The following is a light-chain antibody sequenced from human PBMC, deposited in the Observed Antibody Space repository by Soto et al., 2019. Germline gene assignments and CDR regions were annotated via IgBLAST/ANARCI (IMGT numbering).Light chain of an antibody. CDR1: SSDIGGYTY. V-gene: IGLV2-14*01. CDR3: TSYTSSSTWV. Sequence: QSALTQSASVSGSPGQSITISCTGTSSDIGGYTYVSWYQQHPGKAPKLMIYEVSNRPSGISSRFSGSKSGNTASLTISGLQAEDESDYYCTSYTSSSTWVFGGGTKVTVL. CDR2: EVS. J-gene: IGLJ3*02.